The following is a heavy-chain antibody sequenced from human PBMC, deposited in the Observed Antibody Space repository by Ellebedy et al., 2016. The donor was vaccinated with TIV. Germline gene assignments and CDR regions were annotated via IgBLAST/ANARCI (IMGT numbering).Heavy chain of an antibody. D-gene: IGHD3-22*01. V-gene: IGHV3-23*01. J-gene: IGHJ1*01. Sequence: GESLKISXAASGFTFSSYAMSWVRQAPGKGLEWVSAISGSGGSTYYADSVKGRFTISRDNSKNTLYLRMNSLRAEDTAVYYCATPNSSGYYYAEYFQHWGQGTPVTVSS. CDR2: ISGSGGST. CDR3: ATPNSSGYYYAEYFQH. CDR1: GFTFSSYA.